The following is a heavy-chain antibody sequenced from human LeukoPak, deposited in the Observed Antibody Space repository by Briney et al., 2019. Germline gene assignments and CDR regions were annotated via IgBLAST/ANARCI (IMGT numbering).Heavy chain of an antibody. D-gene: IGHD6-19*01. CDR1: GFTFSSYE. Sequence: PGGSLRLSCAASGFTFSSYEMNWVRQAPGGGLEWVSYISSSGSTIYYADSVKGRFTISRDNAKNSLYLQMNSLRAEDTAVYYCARDHSSSGWYEAWFDPWGQGTLVTVSS. J-gene: IGHJ5*02. V-gene: IGHV3-48*03. CDR2: ISSSGSTI. CDR3: ARDHSSSGWYEAWFDP.